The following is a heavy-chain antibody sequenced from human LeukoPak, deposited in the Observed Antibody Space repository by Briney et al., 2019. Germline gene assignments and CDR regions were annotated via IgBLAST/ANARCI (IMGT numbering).Heavy chain of an antibody. CDR2: IYPGDSDI. D-gene: IGHD2-15*01. Sequence: GESLKISCKASGYRFTDYWIGWVRQTPGKGLEWIGIIYPGDSDIRYNPSFQGQVTISADNSISTAYLQWSSLKASDTAVYYCGRHGIKGCSDRYYTSFFYYGLDVWGQGTTVTVSS. J-gene: IGHJ6*02. V-gene: IGHV5-51*01. CDR3: GRHGIKGCSDRYYTSFFYYGLDV. CDR1: GYRFTDYW.